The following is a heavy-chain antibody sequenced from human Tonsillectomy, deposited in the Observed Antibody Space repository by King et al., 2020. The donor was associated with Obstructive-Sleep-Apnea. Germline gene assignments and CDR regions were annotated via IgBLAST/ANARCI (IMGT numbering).Heavy chain of an antibody. CDR3: AIAATGSVSYH. D-gene: IGHD3-10*01. Sequence: QLQESGPGLVKPSQTLSLTCTVSGGSISSGGYYWSWIRQHPGKGREWIGYIYYSVTTYYNPSLKSRVTISVDTSKNQFSLKLSSLTAADTAVYYWAIAATGSVSYHWGQGTLVTVSS. CDR1: GGSISSGGYY. J-gene: IGHJ1*01. V-gene: IGHV4-31*03. CDR2: IYYSVTT.